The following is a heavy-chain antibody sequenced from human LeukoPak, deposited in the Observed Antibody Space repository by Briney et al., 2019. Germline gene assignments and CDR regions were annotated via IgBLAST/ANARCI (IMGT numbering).Heavy chain of an antibody. CDR1: GGTLSTYA. Sequence: ASVRVSCTASGGTLSTYAVNWVGQAPGQGVEGVGGLIPISGTTNYAQKFQGRVTITTEESTSTGYMELSSLTSDDAAVYYCASGAPYFYFNYWGQGTLVIVSS. J-gene: IGHJ4*02. V-gene: IGHV1-69*05. CDR3: ASGAPYFYFNY. CDR2: LIPISGTT. D-gene: IGHD3-9*01.